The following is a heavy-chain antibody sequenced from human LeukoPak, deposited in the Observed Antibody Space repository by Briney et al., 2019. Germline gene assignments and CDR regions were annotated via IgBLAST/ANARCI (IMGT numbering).Heavy chain of an antibody. CDR2: INPNSGGT. V-gene: IGHV1-2*04. CDR3: ARGEERNFYYYYGMDV. J-gene: IGHJ6*02. D-gene: IGHD1-1*01. Sequence: ASVKVSCTASGYSFTGYYIHWVRQAPGQGLEWMGWINPNSGGTSYVQKFQGWVTMTRDTSISTAYMELNSLRSNDTAVYYCARGEERNFYYYYGMDVWGQGTTVTVSS. CDR1: GYSFTGYY.